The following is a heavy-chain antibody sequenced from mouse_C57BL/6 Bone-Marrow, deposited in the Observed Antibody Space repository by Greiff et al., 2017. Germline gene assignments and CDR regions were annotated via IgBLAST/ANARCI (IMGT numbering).Heavy chain of an antibody. CDR2: ISNLAYSI. Sequence: EVQGVESGGGLVQPGGSLKLSCAASGFTFSDYGMAWVRQAPRKGPEWVAFISNLAYSIYYADTVTGRFTISRENAKNTLYLEMSSLRSEDTAMYYCARRLNGSSPYYAMDYWGQGTSVTVSS. D-gene: IGHD1-1*01. J-gene: IGHJ4*01. V-gene: IGHV5-15*01. CDR1: GFTFSDYG. CDR3: ARRLNGSSPYYAMDY.